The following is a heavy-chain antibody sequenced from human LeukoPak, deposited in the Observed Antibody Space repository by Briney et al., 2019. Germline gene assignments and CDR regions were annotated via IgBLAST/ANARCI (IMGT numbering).Heavy chain of an antibody. CDR2: IYYSGST. J-gene: IGHJ6*03. D-gene: IGHD6-13*01. CDR3: ARVPPSYSISWYGDYYYYHYMDV. V-gene: IGHV4-59*01. Sequence: SETLSLTCTVSGGSISSYYWSWIRQPPGKGLEWIGYIYYSGSTNYNPSLKSRVTISVDTSKNQFSLKLSSVTAADTAVYYCARVPPSYSISWYGDYYYYHYMDVSGKETTDTVS. CDR1: GGSISSYY.